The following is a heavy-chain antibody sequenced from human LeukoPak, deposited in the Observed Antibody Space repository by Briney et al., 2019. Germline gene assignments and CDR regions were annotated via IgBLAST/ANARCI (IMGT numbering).Heavy chain of an antibody. D-gene: IGHD3-10*01. Sequence: GASVKVSCKASASTFRSYDINWVRQATGQGLEWMGWMNPKSGDTGYTQRFQGRVTMTRDTSINTAYMELSSLSSEDTAVYYCARGPYGTGSHFDFWGQGTPVTVSS. V-gene: IGHV1-8*02. J-gene: IGHJ4*02. CDR2: MNPKSGDT. CDR1: ASTFRSYD. CDR3: ARGPYGTGSHFDF.